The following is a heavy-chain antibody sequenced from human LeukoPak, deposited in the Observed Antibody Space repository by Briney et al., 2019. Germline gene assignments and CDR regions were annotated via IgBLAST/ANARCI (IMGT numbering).Heavy chain of an antibody. D-gene: IGHD3-10*01. CDR3: TKRAEFGGFDP. Sequence: GGSLRLSCAASGFTFSTSAMSWVRQAPGKGLGWVSSISTTVGNTYYADSVKGRFTISRDNSNNTLYLQMNSLTAEDTAVYYCTKRAEFGGFDPWGQGALVTVSS. CDR1: GFTFSTSA. CDR2: ISTTVGNT. J-gene: IGHJ5*02. V-gene: IGHV3-23*01.